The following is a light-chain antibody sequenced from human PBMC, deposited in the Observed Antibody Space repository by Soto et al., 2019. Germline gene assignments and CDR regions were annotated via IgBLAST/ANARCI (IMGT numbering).Light chain of an antibody. CDR1: SSNIGAGYD. CDR3: QAYDSSLSGYV. Sequence: QSVLTQPPSMSGAPGQRVTISCTRSSSNIGAGYDVHWYQQLPGTAPKLLIYGNTNRPSGGPDRFSGSKSGTSASLAITGLQAEDEADYYCQAYDSSLSGYVFGTGTKLTVL. V-gene: IGLV1-40*01. CDR2: GNT. J-gene: IGLJ1*01.